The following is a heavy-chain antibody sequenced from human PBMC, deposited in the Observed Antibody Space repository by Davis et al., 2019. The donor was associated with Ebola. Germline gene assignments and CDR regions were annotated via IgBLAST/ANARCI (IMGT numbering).Heavy chain of an antibody. J-gene: IGHJ4*02. V-gene: IGHV1-3*04. D-gene: IGHD1-26*01. CDR2: INTGNGNT. Sequence: ASVKVSCKASGYTFSTYIMHWVRQAPGQRLEWMGWINTGNGNTKYSESFQGRVTITSDTSASTTYMELSSLRSQDTAVYYCARGPPVGVAGPNDYWGQGTLVTVSS. CDR3: ARGPPVGVAGPNDY. CDR1: GYTFSTYI.